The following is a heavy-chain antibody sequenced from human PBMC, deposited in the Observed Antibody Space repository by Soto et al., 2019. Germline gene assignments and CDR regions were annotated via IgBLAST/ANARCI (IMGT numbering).Heavy chain of an antibody. D-gene: IGHD6-19*01. CDR2: IYNSGST. CDR3: ARSGAGSGWL. V-gene: IGHV4-61*01. CDR1: GDSVSSGRYY. J-gene: IGHJ4*02. Sequence: QVQLQESGPGLVEPSETLSLTCTVSGDSVSSGRYYWSWSRQPPGKGLEWIGYIYNSGSTNYKSSLKSRITISVHTSKNQFSLKLTSVTAADTAVYYCARSGAGSGWLGGQGTLVTVSS.